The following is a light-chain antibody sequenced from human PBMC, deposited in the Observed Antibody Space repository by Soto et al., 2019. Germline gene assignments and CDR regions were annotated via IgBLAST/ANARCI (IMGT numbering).Light chain of an antibody. Sequence: AIQMTQSPSSLSASVGDRVTITCRASQDIRNDLGWYQQKPGKTSKLLIFAASSLQSGVPSRFSGSGSGTDFTLTISSLQPEDFANYYCLQDFNYPWTFGQGTKVEIE. CDR3: LQDFNYPWT. CDR1: QDIRND. CDR2: AAS. V-gene: IGKV1-6*01. J-gene: IGKJ1*01.